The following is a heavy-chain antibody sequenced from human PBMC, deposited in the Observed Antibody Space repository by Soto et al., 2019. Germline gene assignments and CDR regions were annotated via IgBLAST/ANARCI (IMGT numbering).Heavy chain of an antibody. J-gene: IGHJ6*02. CDR3: AKEQEMSVGYGMDV. CDR1: GFTFSNHA. D-gene: IGHD3-3*01. V-gene: IGHV3-23*01. CDR2: ISGSGSST. Sequence: GGSLRLSCAASGFTFSNHAMSWVRQAPGKGLEWVSSISGSGSSTYYADSVYGRFTISRDNSNNTLYLQVDSLRADDTAVYYCAKEQEMSVGYGMDVWGQGTTVTVSS.